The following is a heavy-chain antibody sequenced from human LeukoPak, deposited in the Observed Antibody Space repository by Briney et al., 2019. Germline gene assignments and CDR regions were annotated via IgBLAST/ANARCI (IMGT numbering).Heavy chain of an antibody. J-gene: IGHJ4*02. V-gene: IGHV1-2*02. CDR1: GYSFTGY. D-gene: IGHD6-13*01. Sequence: ASVKVSCTASGYSFTGYLHWVRQAPGQGLEWMGWINPHSGDTGYAQKFQGRVTMTRDMSITTTYMELTRLRSDDTAFYYCARWDGYSSSPDYWGQGSLVTVSS. CDR2: INPHSGDT. CDR3: ARWDGYSSSPDY.